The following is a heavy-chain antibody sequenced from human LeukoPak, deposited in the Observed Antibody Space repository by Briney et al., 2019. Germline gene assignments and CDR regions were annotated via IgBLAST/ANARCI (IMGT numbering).Heavy chain of an antibody. CDR1: GASVSSGSYY. CDR3: ARVYGYSYKFDY. Sequence: PSETLSLTCTVSGASVSSGSYYWSWIRQPPGKGLEWIGYIHDSGSTKYNPSLKSRVSFSVDTSNNQFSLKLSSVTAADTAVYYCARVYGYSYKFDYWGQGTLVTVSS. V-gene: IGHV4-61*01. D-gene: IGHD5-18*01. CDR2: IHDSGST. J-gene: IGHJ4*02.